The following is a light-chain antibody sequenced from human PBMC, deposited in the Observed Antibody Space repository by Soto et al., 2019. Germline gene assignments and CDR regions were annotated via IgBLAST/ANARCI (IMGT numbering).Light chain of an antibody. Sequence: AIQMTQSPSSLSASVGDRVTITCRASHDIGSDLGWYQQKPGTAPKLLIYAASSLQSGVPSRFSGSGSGSDFTLTISALQPADFATYYCLQEYNYPYTFGQGTRLEIK. J-gene: IGKJ5*01. V-gene: IGKV1-6*01. CDR2: AAS. CDR1: HDIGSD. CDR3: LQEYNYPYT.